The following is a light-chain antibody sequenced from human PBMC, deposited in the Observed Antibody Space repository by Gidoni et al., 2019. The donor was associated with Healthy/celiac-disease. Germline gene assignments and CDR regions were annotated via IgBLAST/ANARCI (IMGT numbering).Light chain of an antibody. J-gene: IGKJ2*03. V-gene: IGKV3-20*01. CDR1: QSVSSSY. Sequence: EIVLTQSPGTLSLSHGERATLSCSASQSVSSSYLAWYQQKPGQAPRLLIDGASSRATGIPDRFSGSGSGTDFTLTISRLEPEDFAVYYCQQYGSSPYSFGQGTKLEIK. CDR2: GAS. CDR3: QQYGSSPYS.